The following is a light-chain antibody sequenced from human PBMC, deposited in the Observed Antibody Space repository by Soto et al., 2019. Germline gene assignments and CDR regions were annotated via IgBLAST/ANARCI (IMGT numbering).Light chain of an antibody. CDR1: QSISTY. Sequence: DIQMTQSPSSLSASVGDRVTITCRASQSISTYLNWYQQKPGKAPNFLIYAASSLPSGVPSRFSGSGSGTDFTLTISSLQPEDFATYYCQQSYSTPPTFGGGTKVEIK. J-gene: IGKJ4*01. V-gene: IGKV1-39*01. CDR3: QQSYSTPPT. CDR2: AAS.